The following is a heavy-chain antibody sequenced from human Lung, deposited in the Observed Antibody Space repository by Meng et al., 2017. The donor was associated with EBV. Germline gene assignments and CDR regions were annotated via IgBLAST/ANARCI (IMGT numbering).Heavy chain of an antibody. J-gene: IGHJ4*02. D-gene: IGHD3-9*01. CDR1: EFTFSGSW. Sequence: EVQLGDGGGVLFRPWGCLEFSCAASEFTFSGSWMQWVRQAPGKGLGWVSRINSDGTTTTYADSVKGRFTISRDNARNTLYLQMNSLTAEDTGVYYCVRVDMGWGQGTLVTVSS. V-gene: IGHV3-74*01. CDR3: VRVDMG. CDR2: INSDGTTT.